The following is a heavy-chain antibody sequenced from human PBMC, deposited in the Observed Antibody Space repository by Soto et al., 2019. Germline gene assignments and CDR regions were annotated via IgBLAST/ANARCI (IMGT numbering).Heavy chain of an antibody. V-gene: IGHV3-21*06. CDR3: ERESEDLISNFEY. Sequence: PGGSLRLSCAASGFTFTRYSINWVRQAPGKGLEWVSSISSTTNYIYYGDSMKGRFTISRDNAKNSLYLEMNSLRAEDTAVYYCERESEDLISNFEYWGQGTLVTVSA. D-gene: IGHD2-8*01. CDR1: GFTFTRYS. J-gene: IGHJ4*02. CDR2: ISSTTNYI.